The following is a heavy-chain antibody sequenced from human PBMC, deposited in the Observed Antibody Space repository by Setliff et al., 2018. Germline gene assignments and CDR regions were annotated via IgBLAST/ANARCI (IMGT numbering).Heavy chain of an antibody. CDR1: GASICSGTYY. J-gene: IGHJ4*02. CDR3: ARTGTYRYFDY. Sequence: PSETLSLTCTVSGASICSGTYYWAWIRQPPVKGLEWIGRIHYRGTTYSNASLASRLTISVDTAKNQFSLKLTSVTAADTAVYYCARTGTYRYFDYWGQGTRVTVSS. V-gene: IGHV4-39*01. D-gene: IGHD1-1*01. CDR2: IHYRGTT.